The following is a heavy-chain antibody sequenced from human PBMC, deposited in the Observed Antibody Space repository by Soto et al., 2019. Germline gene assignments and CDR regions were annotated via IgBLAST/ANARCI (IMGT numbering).Heavy chain of an antibody. J-gene: IGHJ6*02. V-gene: IGHV3-7*01. CDR1: GFTFSSYW. CDR3: ARDGEYCSGGSCPGYYGMDV. Sequence: GGSLRLSCAASGFTFSSYWMTWVRQAPGKGLEWVANIKQEGSEKYYVDSVKGRFTISRDNAKNSLYPQMNSLRAEDTAVYYCARDGEYCSGGSCPGYYGMDVWGQGTTVTVSS. D-gene: IGHD2-15*01. CDR2: IKQEGSEK.